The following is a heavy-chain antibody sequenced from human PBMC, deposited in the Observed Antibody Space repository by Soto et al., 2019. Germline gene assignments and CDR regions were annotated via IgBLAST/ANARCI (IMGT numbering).Heavy chain of an antibody. J-gene: IGHJ4*02. V-gene: IGHV1-8*01. D-gene: IGHD6-13*01. CDR3: ARWGSIFRSPSSWYFWDY. CDR1: GYTFTTYD. Sequence: QVQLVQSGAEVKKPGASVKVSCKTSGYTFTTYDINWVRQATGQGLEWMGWMNPNSGDTVSAQNFQGRVTMTRNTSISTAYMELSSLRSEDTAVYYCARWGSIFRSPSSWYFWDYWGQGTLVTVSS. CDR2: MNPNSGDT.